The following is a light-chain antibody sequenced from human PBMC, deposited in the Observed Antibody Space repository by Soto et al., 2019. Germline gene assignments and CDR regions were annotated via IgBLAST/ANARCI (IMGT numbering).Light chain of an antibody. V-gene: IGKV3-15*01. CDR1: QSVSSN. J-gene: IGKJ4*01. CDR3: QQYNNWPLT. CDR2: GAS. Sequence: ENVLTQSPGTLSVSPGERVTLSCRASQSVSSNLAWYQQKPGQAPRFLIYGASTRATGIPARFSGSGSGTEFTLTISSLQSEDFAVYYCQQYNNWPLTFGGGTKVDIK.